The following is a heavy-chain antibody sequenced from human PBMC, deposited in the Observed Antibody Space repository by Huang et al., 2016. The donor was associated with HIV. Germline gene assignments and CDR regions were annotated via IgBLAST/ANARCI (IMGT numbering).Heavy chain of an antibody. CDR1: TATFNAYW. J-gene: IGHJ6*02. D-gene: IGHD1-7*01. V-gene: IGHV3-7*01. CDR2: IKQDGSEK. CDR3: ATKASAMDI. Sequence: LVESGGGVVQPGGSRRLSCAGSTATFNAYWMSWVRPRPGQGLEWVANIKQDGSEKYYMDSVEGRFNISRDNVKKLLFLEMNNLRVADTAVYYCATKASAMDIWGQGTTVIVSS.